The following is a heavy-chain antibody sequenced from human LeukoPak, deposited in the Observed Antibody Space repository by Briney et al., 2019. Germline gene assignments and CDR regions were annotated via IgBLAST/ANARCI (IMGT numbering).Heavy chain of an antibody. V-gene: IGHV1-69*05. CDR2: IIPIFGTA. D-gene: IGHD6-13*01. J-gene: IGHJ5*02. Sequence: SVNVSFKASGGTFSIYAISWVRQAPGQGREGMGGIIPIFGTANYAQKFQGRVTITTDESTSTAYMELSSLRSEDTAVYYCARDVIAAAGRGWFDPWGQGTLVTVSS. CDR1: GGTFSIYA. CDR3: ARDVIAAAGRGWFDP.